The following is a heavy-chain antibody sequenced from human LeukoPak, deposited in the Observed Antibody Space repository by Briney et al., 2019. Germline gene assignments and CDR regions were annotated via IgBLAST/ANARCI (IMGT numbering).Heavy chain of an antibody. J-gene: IGHJ4*02. Sequence: PSETLSLTCSVSGYSLTNGFYWAWIRQPPGKGLEWIGSVYHSGSTHYNPSLKSRVTISADTSMNQISLKLHSVTAADTAVYYCARWAVTTGYFDYWGQGTLVTVSS. CDR1: GYSLTNGFY. D-gene: IGHD4-17*01. CDR3: ARWAVTTGYFDY. V-gene: IGHV4-38-2*01. CDR2: VYHSGST.